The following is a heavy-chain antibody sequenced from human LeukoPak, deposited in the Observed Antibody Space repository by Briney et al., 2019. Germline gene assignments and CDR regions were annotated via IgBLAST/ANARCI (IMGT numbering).Heavy chain of an antibody. CDR2: IYYSGST. CDR3: ARHGSRVADFDY. D-gene: IGHD6-19*01. Sequence: SETLSLTCTVSGGSISSSSYYWGWIRQPPGKGLEWIGSIYYSGSTYYNPSLKSRVTISVDTSKNQFSLKLSSVTAADTAVYYCARHGSRVADFDYWGQGTLVTVSS. V-gene: IGHV4-39*01. J-gene: IGHJ4*02. CDR1: GGSISSSSYY.